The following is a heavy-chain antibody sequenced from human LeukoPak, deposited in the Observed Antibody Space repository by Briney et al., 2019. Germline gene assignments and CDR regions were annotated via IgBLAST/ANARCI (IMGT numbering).Heavy chain of an antibody. CDR1: GGSFSGYY. CDR2: IYYSGST. J-gene: IGHJ5*02. CDR3: ARGGRGYCSGGSCYLEENWFDP. V-gene: IGHV4-59*01. D-gene: IGHD2-15*01. Sequence: SETLSLTCAVYGGSFSGYYWSWIRQPPGKGLEWIGYIYYSGSTNYNPSLKSRVTISVDTSKNQFSLKLSSVTAADTAVYYCARGGRGYCSGGSCYLEENWFDPWGQGTLVTVSS.